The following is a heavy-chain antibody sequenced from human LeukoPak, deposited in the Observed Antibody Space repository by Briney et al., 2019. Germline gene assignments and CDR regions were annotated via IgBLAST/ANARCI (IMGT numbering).Heavy chain of an antibody. CDR2: VSDSGTST. Sequence: PGGSLRLSCAASGFTFNNHAMGWVRQAPGKGLEWVSDVSDSGTSTCYADSVKGRFAISRDNSKNTLYLQMSSLRGEDTAVYHCAKGIGRTCSRGNVFDSWGQGTLVTVSS. CDR3: AKGIGRTCSRGNVFDS. J-gene: IGHJ4*02. V-gene: IGHV3-23*01. CDR1: GFTFNNHA. D-gene: IGHD1-1*01.